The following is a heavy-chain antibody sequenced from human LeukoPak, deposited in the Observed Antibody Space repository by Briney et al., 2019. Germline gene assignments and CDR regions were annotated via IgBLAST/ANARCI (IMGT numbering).Heavy chain of an antibody. J-gene: IGHJ3*02. D-gene: IGHD4-17*01. V-gene: IGHV4-30-4*08. CDR1: GGSTSSGDYY. Sequence: PSETLSLTCTVSGGSTSSGDYYWSWIRQPPGKGLEWIGYIYCSGSTYYKPSLKSRISMSVDMSKTQFSLKLSSVIAADTAVYFCAREFLRVNAFDIWGQGTMVTVSS. CDR2: IYCSGST. CDR3: AREFLRVNAFDI.